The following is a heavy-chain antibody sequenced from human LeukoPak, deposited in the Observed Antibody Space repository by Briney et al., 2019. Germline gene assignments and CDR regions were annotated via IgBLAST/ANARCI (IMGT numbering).Heavy chain of an antibody. CDR1: GYTFTGYY. D-gene: IGHD1-7*01. CDR3: ARDHRFDWNYLGFDP. V-gene: IGHV1-2*02. Sequence: GASVKVSCKASGYTFTGYYIHWVRQAPGQGLEWMGWIKPNSGGTEYAQKFQGRVTMTRDTSISTAYMELSRLRSDDTAVYYCARDHRFDWNYLGFDPWGQGTLVTVSS. CDR2: IKPNSGGT. J-gene: IGHJ5*02.